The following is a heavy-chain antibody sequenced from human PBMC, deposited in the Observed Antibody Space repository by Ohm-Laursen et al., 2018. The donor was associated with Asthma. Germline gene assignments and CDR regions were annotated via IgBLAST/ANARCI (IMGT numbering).Heavy chain of an antibody. Sequence: RSLRLSCTASGFTFSSYGMHWVRQAPGKGLEWVAVISYDGSNKYYADSVKGRFTISRDNSKNTLYLQMNSLRAEDTAVYYCARGGIWQQLARRGPALTDYWGQGTLVTVSS. CDR3: ARGGIWQQLARRGPALTDY. CDR2: ISYDGSNK. CDR1: GFTFSSYG. D-gene: IGHD6-13*01. J-gene: IGHJ4*02. V-gene: IGHV3-30*03.